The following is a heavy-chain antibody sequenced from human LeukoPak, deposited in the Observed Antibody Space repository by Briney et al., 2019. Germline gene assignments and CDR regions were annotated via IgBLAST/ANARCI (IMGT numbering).Heavy chain of an antibody. D-gene: IGHD6-6*01. CDR1: GGTVTTYA. J-gene: IGHJ3*02. Sequence: SVKVSCKTSGGTVTTYAISWVRQAPGQGLEWMGGIIPIFDTPDHAQRFQGRVTITADRSTGTVYLELSSLRSEDTAVYYCAGSRSSSSGHDAFNIWCQGTLVTVSS. CDR3: AGSRSSSSGHDAFNI. CDR2: IIPIFDTP. V-gene: IGHV1-69*06.